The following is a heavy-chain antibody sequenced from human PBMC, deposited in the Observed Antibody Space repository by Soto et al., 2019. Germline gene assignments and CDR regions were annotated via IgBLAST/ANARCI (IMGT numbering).Heavy chain of an antibody. CDR2: ISNSGRST. CDR1: GLTFSSYA. J-gene: IGHJ4*02. Sequence: GGSLRLSCAASGLTFSSYAMSWVRQAPGKGLEWVSHISNSGRSTKYADSVKGRFTISRDNSKNTLYLQMNSLRAEETAIYYCAKDALAYYDFWSWGQGTLVTVS. CDR3: AKDALAYYDFWS. D-gene: IGHD3-3*01. V-gene: IGHV3-23*01.